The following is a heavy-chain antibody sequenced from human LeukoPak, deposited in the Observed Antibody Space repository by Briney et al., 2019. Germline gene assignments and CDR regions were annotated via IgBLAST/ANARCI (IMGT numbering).Heavy chain of an antibody. CDR3: AKELRYFDWLSPFDY. D-gene: IGHD3-9*01. V-gene: IGHV3-30*02. J-gene: IGHJ4*02. Sequence: PGGSLRLSSAASGFTFSSYGMHWVRQAPGKGREWVAFIRYDGSNKYYADSVKGRFTISRDNSKNTLYLQMNSLRAEDTAVYYCAKELRYFDWLSPFDYWGQGTLVTVSS. CDR2: IRYDGSNK. CDR1: GFTFSSYG.